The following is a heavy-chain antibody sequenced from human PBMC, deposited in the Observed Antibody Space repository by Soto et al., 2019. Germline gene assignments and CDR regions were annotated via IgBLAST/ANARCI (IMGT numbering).Heavy chain of an antibody. CDR3: AHRLRVTAVRAFDY. J-gene: IGHJ4*02. V-gene: IGHV2-5*02. CDR2: IYWDDDG. Sequence: QITLKESGPTLVKPTQTLTLTCSFSGVSLTTQGVGVGWIRQPPGQAPEWLAGIYWDDDGHFSPSLKSRLTITKDTSKNQVVLTMTNMDPLDTATYYCAHRLRVTAVRAFDYWGQGILVTVSS. D-gene: IGHD3-10*01. CDR1: GVSLTTQGVG.